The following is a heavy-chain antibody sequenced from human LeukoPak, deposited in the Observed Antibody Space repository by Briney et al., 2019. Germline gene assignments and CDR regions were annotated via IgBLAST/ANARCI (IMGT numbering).Heavy chain of an antibody. D-gene: IGHD2-15*01. CDR1: GFTFSDYY. J-gene: IGHJ4*02. CDR2: ISSSGSTI. Sequence: GGSLRLSCAASGFTFSDYYMSWIRQAPGKGLEWVSYISSSGSTIYYADSVKGRFTISRDNAKNSLYLQMNSLRAEDTAVYYCTGYCSGDSCFTAGYWGQGTLVTVSS. CDR3: TGYCSGDSCFTAGY. V-gene: IGHV3-11*01.